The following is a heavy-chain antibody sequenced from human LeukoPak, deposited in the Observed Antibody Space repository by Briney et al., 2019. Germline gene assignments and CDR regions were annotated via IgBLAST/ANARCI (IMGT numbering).Heavy chain of an antibody. D-gene: IGHD3-22*01. V-gene: IGHV1-24*01. Sequence: ASVKVSCKVSGYTLTELSMHWVRQAPGKGLEWMGGFDPEDGETIYAQKFQGRVTITADKSTSTAYMELSSLRSEDTAVYYCALEPDSSGYFDYWGQGTLVTVSS. CDR2: FDPEDGET. CDR3: ALEPDSSGYFDY. J-gene: IGHJ4*02. CDR1: GYTLTELS.